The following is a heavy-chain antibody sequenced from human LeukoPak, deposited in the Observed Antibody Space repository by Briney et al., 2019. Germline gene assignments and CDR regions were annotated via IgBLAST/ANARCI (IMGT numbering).Heavy chain of an antibody. CDR2: INQDGSEK. J-gene: IGHJ4*02. CDR3: ARDGPAYSFEY. V-gene: IGHV3-7*05. CDR1: GFIFSSYW. D-gene: IGHD2-21*01. Sequence: VQPGGSLILSCAASGFIFSSYWMSWVRQAPGKGLEWVANINQDGSEKYYVDSVKGRFTISRDNARNSLFLQMNRLRAEDTAVYYCARDGPAYSFEYWGQGTLVTVSS.